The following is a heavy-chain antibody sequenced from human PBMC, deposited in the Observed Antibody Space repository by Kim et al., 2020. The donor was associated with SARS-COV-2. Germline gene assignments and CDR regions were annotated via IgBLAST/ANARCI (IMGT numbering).Heavy chain of an antibody. Sequence: GGSLRLSCAASGFTFSSYAMHWVRQAPGKGLEWVAVISYDGSNKYYADSVMGRFTISRDNSKNTLYLQMNSLRAEDTAVYYCARTYDYVWGSYRLYYYYGMDGWGQVNTVSVSS. V-gene: IGHV3-30*04. CDR2: ISYDGSNK. CDR1: GFTFSSYA. CDR3: ARTYDYVWGSYRLYYYYGMDG. J-gene: IGHJ6*02. D-gene: IGHD3-16*02.